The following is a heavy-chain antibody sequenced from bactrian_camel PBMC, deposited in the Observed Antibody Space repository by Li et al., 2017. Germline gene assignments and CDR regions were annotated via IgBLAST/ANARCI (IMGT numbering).Heavy chain of an antibody. Sequence: QVQLVESGGGSVLNGESLRLSCVVPGSAFGTKRVTWFRQTPGKEREAVAGLDVDGSTKYPDSVKGRFTISKDKSKNTLHLQINSLKSEDTAIYYCAADTSRNYCALYEIPDFTYYSKGTQVTVS. CDR1: GSAFGTKR. D-gene: IGHD2*01. CDR2: LDVDGST. V-gene: IGHV3S53*01. J-gene: IGHJ4*01.